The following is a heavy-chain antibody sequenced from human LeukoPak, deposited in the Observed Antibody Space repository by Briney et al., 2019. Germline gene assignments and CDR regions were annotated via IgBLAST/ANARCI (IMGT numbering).Heavy chain of an antibody. CDR1: GFTFSSYA. CDR3: AKASWVSSADAVL. D-gene: IGHD3-16*01. Sequence: GGSLRLSCAASGFTFSSYAMSWVRQAPGKGLEWVSAISGSGGSTYYADSVKGRFTISRDNSKNTLYLQMNNLRVEDTAVYYCAKASWVSSADAVLWGQGTLVTVSS. CDR2: ISGSGGST. J-gene: IGHJ4*02. V-gene: IGHV3-23*01.